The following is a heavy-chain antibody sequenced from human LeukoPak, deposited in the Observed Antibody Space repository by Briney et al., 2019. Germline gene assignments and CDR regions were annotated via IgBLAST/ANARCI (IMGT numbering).Heavy chain of an antibody. V-gene: IGHV1-46*03. CDR2: INPSGGST. Sequence: GASVKVSCKASGYTFTSYYMHWVRQAPGQGLEWIGIINPSGGSTSYAQKFQGRVTMTRDTSTSTVYMELSSLRSEDTAVYYCARAYIVVVPAARGNWFDPWGQGTLVTVSS. D-gene: IGHD2-2*01. J-gene: IGHJ5*02. CDR3: ARAYIVVVPAARGNWFDP. CDR1: GYTFTSYY.